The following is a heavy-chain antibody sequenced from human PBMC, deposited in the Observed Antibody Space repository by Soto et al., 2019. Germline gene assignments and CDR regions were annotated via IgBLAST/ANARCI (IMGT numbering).Heavy chain of an antibody. V-gene: IGHV4-39*01. CDR3: APPPSTALFGVDMGQVHSFDP. J-gene: IGHJ5*02. CDR2: IYYSGSS. CDR1: GGSISSSSYY. Sequence: SETLSLTCTVSGGSISSSSYYWGWIRQPPGKGLEWIGSIYYSGSSYYNPSLKSLVIISVDTSKNQFSLMLSSVTAADTAVYYRAPPPSTALFGVDMGQVHSFDPWSQGTLVTVS. D-gene: IGHD3-3*01.